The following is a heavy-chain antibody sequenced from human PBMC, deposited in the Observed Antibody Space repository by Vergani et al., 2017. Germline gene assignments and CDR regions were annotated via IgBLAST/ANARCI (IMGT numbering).Heavy chain of an antibody. Sequence: EVQLLESGGGLVQPGGSLRLSCAASGFTFSSYAMSWVRQAPGKGLEWVLAISGSGGSTYYADSVKGRFTISRDNSKNTLYLQMNSLRAEDTAVYYCAKTSRIGYYMDVWGKGTTVTVSS. CDR3: AKTSRIGYYMDV. V-gene: IGHV3-23*01. CDR1: GFTFSSYA. CDR2: ISGSGGST. D-gene: IGHD2-15*01. J-gene: IGHJ6*03.